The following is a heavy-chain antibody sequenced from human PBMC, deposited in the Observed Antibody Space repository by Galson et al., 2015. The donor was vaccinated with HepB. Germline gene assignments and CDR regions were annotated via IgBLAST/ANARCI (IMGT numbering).Heavy chain of an antibody. CDR1: GYSFTNYW. Sequence: QSGAEVKKPGESLKISCKGSGYSFTNYWIGWGRQMPGKGLEWMGIIYPGDSDTRYSPSFQGQVTISADKSITTAYLQWISLKASDTAIYYCARDYGGNSGYFDYWGQGTLVTVST. CDR3: ARDYGGNSGYFDY. V-gene: IGHV5-51*03. CDR2: IYPGDSDT. D-gene: IGHD4-23*01. J-gene: IGHJ4*02.